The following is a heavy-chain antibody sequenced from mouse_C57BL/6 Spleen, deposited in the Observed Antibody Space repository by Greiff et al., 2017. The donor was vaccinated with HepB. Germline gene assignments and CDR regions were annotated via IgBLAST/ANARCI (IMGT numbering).Heavy chain of an antibody. V-gene: IGHV5-6*01. J-gene: IGHJ3*01. Sequence: EVQRVESGGDLVKPGGSLKLSCAASGFTFSSYGMSWVRQTPDKRLEWVATISSGGSYTYYPDSVKGRFTISRDNAKNTLYLQMSSLKSEDTAMYYCARQYYGSSYAWFAYWGQGTLVTVSA. CDR1: GFTFSSYG. CDR2: ISSGGSYT. D-gene: IGHD1-1*01. CDR3: ARQYYGSSYAWFAY.